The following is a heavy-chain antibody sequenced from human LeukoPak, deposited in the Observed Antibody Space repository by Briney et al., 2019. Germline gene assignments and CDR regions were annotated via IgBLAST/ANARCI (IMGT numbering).Heavy chain of an antibody. CDR1: GLSLSRGSYD. CDR3: ASVGGYCYGALGY. CDR2: IYYSGST. J-gene: IGHJ4*02. V-gene: IGHV4-61*01. Sequence: PSETLSLTCTVSGLSLSRGSYDWRWIRQPPGKGLEWIGYIYYSGSTNYNPSPKTPFTISVDASKNQFSLKLSAVTAGATAVYYCASVGGYCYGALGYWGEGAPVAVSS. D-gene: IGHD5-18*01.